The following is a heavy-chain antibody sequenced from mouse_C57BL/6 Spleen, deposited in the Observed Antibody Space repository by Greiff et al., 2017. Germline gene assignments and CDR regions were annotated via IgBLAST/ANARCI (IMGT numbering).Heavy chain of an antibody. J-gene: IGHJ3*01. CDR3: TSSRPALFAY. Sequence: VQLQQSGAELVRPGASVTLSCKASGYTFTDYEMHWVKQTPVHGLEWIGAIDPETGGTAYNQKFKGKAILTADKSSSTAYMELRSLTYEDSAVYYCTSSRPALFAYWGQGTLVTVSA. D-gene: IGHD6-2*01. V-gene: IGHV1-15*01. CDR1: GYTFTDYE. CDR2: IDPETGGT.